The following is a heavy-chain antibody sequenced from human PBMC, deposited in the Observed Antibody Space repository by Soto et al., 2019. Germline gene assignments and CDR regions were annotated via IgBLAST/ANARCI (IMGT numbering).Heavy chain of an antibody. D-gene: IGHD5-18*01. CDR1: GYTFTSFA. J-gene: IGHJ5*02. Sequence: ASVKVSCKASGYTFTSFAMHWVPQAPGQRLEWMGWINAYNGNTNYAQKLQGRVTMTTDTSTSTAYMELRSLRSDDTAVYYCARNVDTAMVTVGVDPWGQGTLVTVSS. CDR3: ARNVDTAMVTVGVDP. CDR2: INAYNGNT. V-gene: IGHV1-18*01.